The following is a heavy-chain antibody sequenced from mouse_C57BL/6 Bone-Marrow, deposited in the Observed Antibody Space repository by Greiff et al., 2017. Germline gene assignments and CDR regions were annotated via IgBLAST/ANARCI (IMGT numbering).Heavy chain of an antibody. CDR1: GYTFTSYG. CDR3: TRSLIYYGTNY. J-gene: IGHJ2*01. Sequence: QVQLQQSGAELARPGASVKLSCKASGYTFTSYGISWVKQRTGQGLEWIGEIYPRSGNTYYNEKFKGKATITADTSSNTAYLQLSSLTSEDTAVYYCTRSLIYYGTNYWGQGTTLTVSS. V-gene: IGHV1-81*01. CDR2: IYPRSGNT. D-gene: IGHD1-1*01.